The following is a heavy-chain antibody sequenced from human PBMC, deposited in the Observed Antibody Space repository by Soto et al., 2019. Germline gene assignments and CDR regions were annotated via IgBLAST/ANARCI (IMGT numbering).Heavy chain of an antibody. V-gene: IGHV4-34*01. D-gene: IGHD3-3*01. CDR2: INHSGSN. Sequence: PSETLSLTCAVYGGSFSGNYWTWIRQPPGKGLEWIAEINHSGSNNYNPSLRNRVTISVDTAKSQFSLRLDSVTAADTAVYYCARGIIPSRGVFGCWGEGTQVTVSS. CDR1: GGSFSGNY. J-gene: IGHJ4*02. CDR3: ARGIIPSRGVFGC.